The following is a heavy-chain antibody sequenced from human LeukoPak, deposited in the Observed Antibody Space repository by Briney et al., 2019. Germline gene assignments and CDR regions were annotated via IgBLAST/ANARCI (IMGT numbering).Heavy chain of an antibody. CDR3: ARDGPYCSSTSCRDAFDI. D-gene: IGHD2-2*01. V-gene: IGHV4-59*01. Sequence: PSETLSLTCTVSGGSISSYYWSWIRQPPGKGLEWIGYIYYSGSTNYNPSLKSRVTISVDTSKNQFSLKLSSVTAADTAVYSCARDGPYCSSTSCRDAFDIWGQGTMVTVSS. J-gene: IGHJ3*02. CDR1: GGSISSYY. CDR2: IYYSGST.